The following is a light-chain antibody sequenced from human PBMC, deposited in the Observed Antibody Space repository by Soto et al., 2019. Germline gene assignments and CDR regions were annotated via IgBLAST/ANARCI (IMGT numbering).Light chain of an antibody. CDR2: GAS. V-gene: IGKV3-11*01. J-gene: IGKJ2*01. Sequence: EILLTQSPATLSLSPGERATLSCRASQSVSSYLAWYQQKPGQAPRLLIYGASNRATGIPARFSGSGSGTDFTLTISSLEPEDFAVYYCQHRGRWPRTFGQGTKLESK. CDR3: QHRGRWPRT. CDR1: QSVSSY.